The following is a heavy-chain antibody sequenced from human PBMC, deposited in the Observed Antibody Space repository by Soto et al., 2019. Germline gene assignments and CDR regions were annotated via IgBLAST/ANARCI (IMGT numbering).Heavy chain of an antibody. V-gene: IGHV1-3*01. J-gene: IGHJ6*04. CDR2: INAGNGNT. D-gene: IGHD3-9*01. Sequence: QVQLVQSGAEVKKPGASVKVSCKASGYTFTSYAMHCVRQAPGQRLEWMGWINAGNGNTKYSQKFQGRVTITRDTSASTAYRELSSLRSEDTAVYYCARFGRGNYDILTGYPYYYGMDVWGKGTTVTVSS. CDR1: GYTFTSYA. CDR3: ARFGRGNYDILTGYPYYYGMDV.